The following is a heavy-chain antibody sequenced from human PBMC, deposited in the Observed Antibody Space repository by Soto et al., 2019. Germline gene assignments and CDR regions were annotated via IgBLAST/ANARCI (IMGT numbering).Heavy chain of an antibody. CDR2: IYYSGST. CDR3: ARRRRYCSSTSCQFDY. Sequence: SETLSLTCTVSGGSISSSSYYWGWIRQPPGKGLEWIGSIYYSGSTYYNPSLKSRVTISVDTSKNQFSLKLSSVTAADTAVYYCARRRRYCSSTSCQFDYWGQGTLVTVSS. D-gene: IGHD2-2*01. J-gene: IGHJ4*02. V-gene: IGHV4-39*01. CDR1: GGSISSSSYY.